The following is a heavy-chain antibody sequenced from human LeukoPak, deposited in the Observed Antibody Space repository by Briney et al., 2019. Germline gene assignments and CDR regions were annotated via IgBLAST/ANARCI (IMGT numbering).Heavy chain of an antibody. CDR2: IYTSGST. Sequence: PSETLSLTCTVSGSSISSYYWSWIRQPAGKGLEWIGRIYTSGSTNYNPSLKSRVTMSVDTSKNQFSLKLSSVTAADTAVYYCARDKGSSSYYYYYMDVWGKGTTVTVSS. CDR3: ARDKGSSSYYYYYMDV. V-gene: IGHV4-4*07. D-gene: IGHD6-6*01. CDR1: GSSISSYY. J-gene: IGHJ6*03.